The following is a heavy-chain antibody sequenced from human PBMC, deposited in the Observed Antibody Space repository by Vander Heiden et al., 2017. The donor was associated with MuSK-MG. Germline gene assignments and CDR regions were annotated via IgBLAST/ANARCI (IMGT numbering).Heavy chain of an antibody. V-gene: IGHV3-23*01. Sequence: EVQLLESGGGLVQPGGSLRPSRAAFGFTLCSHALRRVRQAPGKGLEWVSSISISGTSKYIADSVKGRFTISRDNSKNSLLLQMNSLRAEDTAVYYCAKTFYDSSGYFYPFFDNWGQGTLVTVSS. CDR3: AKTFYDSSGYFYPFFDN. CDR1: GFTLCSHA. D-gene: IGHD3-22*01. J-gene: IGHJ4*02. CDR2: ISISGTSK.